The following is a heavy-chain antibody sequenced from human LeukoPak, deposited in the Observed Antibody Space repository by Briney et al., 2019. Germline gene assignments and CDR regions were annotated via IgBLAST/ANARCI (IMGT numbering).Heavy chain of an antibody. J-gene: IGHJ4*02. CDR3: ARADSARGTRFYFEY. V-gene: IGHV3-21*01. Sequence: TGGSLRLSCAASGFTFSSYSMNWVRQAPGKGLEWVSSISSSSDYRFYADSLKGRFTISRDNAKNSLYLQMNSLTVEDTAVYYCARADSARGTRFYFEYWGQGTLVTVSS. CDR2: ISSSSDYR. D-gene: IGHD5-18*01. CDR1: GFTFSSYS.